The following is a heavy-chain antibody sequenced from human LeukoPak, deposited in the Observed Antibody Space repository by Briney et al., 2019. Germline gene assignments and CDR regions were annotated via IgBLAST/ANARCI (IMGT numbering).Heavy chain of an antibody. J-gene: IGHJ5*02. Sequence: PGRSLRLSCAASGFTFSSYGMHWVRQAPGKGLEWVAVISYDGSNKYYADSVKGRFTISRDNSKNTLYLQMNSLRAEDTAVYYCASPVAVDPWGQGTLVTVSS. CDR1: GFTFSSYG. V-gene: IGHV3-30*03. D-gene: IGHD6-13*01. CDR3: ASPVAVDP. CDR2: ISYDGSNK.